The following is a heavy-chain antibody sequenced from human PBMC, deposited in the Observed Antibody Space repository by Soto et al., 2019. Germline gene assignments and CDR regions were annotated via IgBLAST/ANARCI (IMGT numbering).Heavy chain of an antibody. V-gene: IGHV3-48*01. CDR3: ARDGSPYTFPPYYYMDV. CDR2: ISSSSSTI. D-gene: IGHD3-16*01. J-gene: IGHJ6*03. CDR1: GFTFSSYS. Sequence: GGSLRLSCAASGFTFSSYSMNWVRQAPGKGLEWVSYISSSSSTIYYADSVKGRLTISRDNAKNSLYLQMNSLRAEDTAVYYCARDGSPYTFPPYYYMDVWGKGTTVTVSS.